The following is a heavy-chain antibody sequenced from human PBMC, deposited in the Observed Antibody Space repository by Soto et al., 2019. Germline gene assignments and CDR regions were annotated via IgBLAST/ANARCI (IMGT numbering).Heavy chain of an antibody. D-gene: IGHD6-19*01. CDR3: VRVQISSVPYKSPDY. V-gene: IGHV3-72*01. CDR2: IRNRANSYTT. J-gene: IGHJ4*02. Sequence: GESLKISCAASGFTFSNYYMDWVRQAPGKGLEWVGRIRNRANSYTTEYAASVRGRFTVSRDDSENSLYLQMGSLKAEDTAVYYCVRVQISSVPYKSPDYWGQGTLVTVSS. CDR1: GFTFSNYY.